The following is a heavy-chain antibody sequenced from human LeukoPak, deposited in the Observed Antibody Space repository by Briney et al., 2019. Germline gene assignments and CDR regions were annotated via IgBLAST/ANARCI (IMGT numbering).Heavy chain of an antibody. CDR3: ARAVGSGSFQTYYYYMDV. D-gene: IGHD3-10*01. V-gene: IGHV4-34*01. CDR1: GGSFSGYY. Sequence: PSETLSLTCAVYGGSFSGYYWSWIRQPPGKGLEWIGEIHHSGSTNYNPSLKSRVTISVDTSKIQFSLKLTSVTAADTAVYYCARAVGSGSFQTYYYYMDVWGKGTTVTISS. CDR2: IHHSGST. J-gene: IGHJ6*03.